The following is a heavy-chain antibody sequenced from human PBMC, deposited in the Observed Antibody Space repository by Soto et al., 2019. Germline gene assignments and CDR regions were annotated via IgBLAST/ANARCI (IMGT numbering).Heavy chain of an antibody. D-gene: IGHD2-2*01. CDR2: ISAYNGNT. CDR3: AIGGVVPAAGNGNYYYYYGMDV. Sequence: ASVKVSCKASGYTFTSYGISWVRQAPGQGLEWMGWISAYNGNTNYAQKLQGRVTMTTDTSTSTAYMVLRRLRSDDTAVYYCAIGGVVPAAGNGNYYYYYGMDVWGQGTTVTVSS. J-gene: IGHJ6*02. V-gene: IGHV1-18*01. CDR1: GYTFTSYG.